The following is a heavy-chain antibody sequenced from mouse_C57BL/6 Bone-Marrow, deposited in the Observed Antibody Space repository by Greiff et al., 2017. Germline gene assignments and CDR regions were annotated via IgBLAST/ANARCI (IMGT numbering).Heavy chain of an antibody. CDR3: APHYYGSRSYWYFDV. J-gene: IGHJ1*03. V-gene: IGHV14-2*01. Sequence: EVQLQQSGAELVKPGASVKLSCTASGFNITDYYMHWVKQRTEQGLAWIGRIDPEDGETKSAPKFPGKATITADTSSHTAYLQLSSLTSEDTAVYYCAPHYYGSRSYWYFDVWGTGTTVTVSS. CDR2: IDPEDGET. D-gene: IGHD1-1*01. CDR1: GFNITDYY.